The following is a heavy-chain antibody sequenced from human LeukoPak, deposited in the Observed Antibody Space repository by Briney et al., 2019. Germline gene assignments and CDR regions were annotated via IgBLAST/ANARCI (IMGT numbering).Heavy chain of an antibody. Sequence: SETLSLTCTVSGGSISSSSYYWGWIRQPPGKGLEWIGSIYYSGSTYYNPPLKSRVTISVDTSKNQFSLKLSSVTAADTAVYYCARDAKARTTGYFDYWGQGTLVTVSS. CDR1: GGSISSSSYY. V-gene: IGHV4-39*02. J-gene: IGHJ4*02. CDR2: IYYSGST. CDR3: ARDAKARTTGYFDY. D-gene: IGHD6-6*01.